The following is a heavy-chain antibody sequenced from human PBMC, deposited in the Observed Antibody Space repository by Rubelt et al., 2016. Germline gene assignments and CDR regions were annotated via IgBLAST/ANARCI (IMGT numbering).Heavy chain of an antibody. D-gene: IGHD4-23*01. V-gene: IGHV1-18*04. CDR3: ARDVGGNSVLYYFDY. J-gene: IGHJ4*02. Sequence: QVQLVQSGAEVKKPGASVKVSCKASGYTFTGYYMHWVRQAPGQGLEWMGWIGAYNGNTNYAQKLQGRVTMTTDTSTSTAYMELRSLRSDETAVYYCARDVGGNSVLYYFDYWGQGTLVTVSS. CDR2: IGAYNGNT. CDR1: GYTFTGYY.